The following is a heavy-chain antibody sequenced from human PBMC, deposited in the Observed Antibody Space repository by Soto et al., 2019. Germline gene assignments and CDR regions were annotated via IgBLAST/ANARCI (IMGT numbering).Heavy chain of an antibody. CDR1: GFTFSSYA. Sequence: QVQLVESGGGVVQPGRSLRLSCAASGFTFSSYAMHWVRRAPGKGLEWVAVISYDGSNKYYADSVKGRFTISRDNSKNTLYLQMNSLRAEDTAVYYCAAWGVLRFLEWLSPWEGDYYGMDVWGQGTTVTVSS. CDR3: AAWGVLRFLEWLSPWEGDYYGMDV. V-gene: IGHV3-30-3*01. CDR2: ISYDGSNK. D-gene: IGHD3-3*01. J-gene: IGHJ6*02.